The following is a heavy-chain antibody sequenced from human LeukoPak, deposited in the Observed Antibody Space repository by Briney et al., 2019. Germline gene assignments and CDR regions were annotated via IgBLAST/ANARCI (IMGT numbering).Heavy chain of an antibody. Sequence: SETLSLTCTVSGGSISSYYWSWIRQPQGKGLEWIGYIYYSGSTNYNPSLKSRVTISVDTSKNQFSLKLSSVTAADTAVYYCARGALISYSYGPFDYWGQGALVTVSS. CDR3: ARGALISYSYGPFDY. J-gene: IGHJ4*02. V-gene: IGHV4-59*01. CDR2: IYYSGST. D-gene: IGHD5-18*01. CDR1: GGSISSYY.